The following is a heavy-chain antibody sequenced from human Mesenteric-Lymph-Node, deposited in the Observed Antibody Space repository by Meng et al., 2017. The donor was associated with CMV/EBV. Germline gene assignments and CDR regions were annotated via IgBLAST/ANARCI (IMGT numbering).Heavy chain of an antibody. CDR3: ARVRGYCSSGSCYYWFDP. D-gene: IGHD2-15*01. Sequence: SETLSLTCTVSGGSISSSSYYWGWIRQPPGKGLEWIGSIYYSGSTYYNPSLKSRVTISVDTSKNQFSLKLSSVTAADTAVYYCARVRGYCSSGSCYYWFDPWGQGTLVTVSS. CDR2: IYYSGST. V-gene: IGHV4-39*07. CDR1: GGSISSSSYY. J-gene: IGHJ5*02.